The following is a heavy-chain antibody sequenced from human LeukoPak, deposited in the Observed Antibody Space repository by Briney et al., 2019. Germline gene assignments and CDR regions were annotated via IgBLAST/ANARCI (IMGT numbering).Heavy chain of an antibody. V-gene: IGHV1-18*01. CDR1: GYTFSDYG. Sequence: ASVKVSCKASGYTFSDYGFIWVRQAPGQGLEWMGWISAYNGNTNYAQKLQGRVTMTTDTSTSTAYMELRSLRSDDTAVYYCARDRGVGPYYYYYYYMDVWGKGTTVTVSS. D-gene: IGHD3-10*01. CDR2: ISAYNGNT. J-gene: IGHJ6*03. CDR3: ARDRGVGPYYYYYYYMDV.